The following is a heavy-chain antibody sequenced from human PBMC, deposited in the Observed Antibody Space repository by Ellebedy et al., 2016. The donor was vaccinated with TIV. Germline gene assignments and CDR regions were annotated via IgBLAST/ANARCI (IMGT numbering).Heavy chain of an antibody. J-gene: IGHJ3*01. CDR3: AARGRYETEPYDAFDL. D-gene: IGHD3-16*01. V-gene: IGHV4-34*01. Sequence: MPGGSLRLSCAAYGGSFSGFSWTWIRQSPGKGLEWIGEINQSGSTNYNPSLKSRVTISVDTSQNQFSLKLSSVTAADTAVFYCAARGRYETEPYDAFDLWGQGTNVTVSS. CDR2: INQSGST. CDR1: GGSFSGFS.